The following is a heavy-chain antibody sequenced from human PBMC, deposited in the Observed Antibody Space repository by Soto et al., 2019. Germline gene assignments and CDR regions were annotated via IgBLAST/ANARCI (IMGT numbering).Heavy chain of an antibody. Sequence: LRLSCAASEFTFSSYAMNWVRQAPGKGLEWVSVISGGGGTTYYADSVKGRFRISRDNSKNTLYLQMNSLRVEDTAVYYCARDRAAGRISGHYYYYYGMDVWGQGTTVTVSS. CDR3: ARDRAAGRISGHYYYYYGMDV. D-gene: IGHD6-13*01. CDR1: EFTFSSYA. J-gene: IGHJ6*02. V-gene: IGHV3-23*01. CDR2: ISGGGGTT.